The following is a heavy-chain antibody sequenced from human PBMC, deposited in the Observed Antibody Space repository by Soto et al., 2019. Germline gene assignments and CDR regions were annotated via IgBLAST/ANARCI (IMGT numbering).Heavy chain of an antibody. Sequence: ASGFIFTRYIMNWVRHAPGKGLEWVSSISSTTNYIYYGDSMKGRFTISRDNAKNSLYLEMNSLRAEDTAVYYCARESEDLTSNFDYWGQGTLVTVSS. V-gene: IGHV3-21*06. J-gene: IGHJ4*02. CDR1: GFIFTRYI. CDR3: ARESEDLTSNFDY. CDR2: ISSTTNYI.